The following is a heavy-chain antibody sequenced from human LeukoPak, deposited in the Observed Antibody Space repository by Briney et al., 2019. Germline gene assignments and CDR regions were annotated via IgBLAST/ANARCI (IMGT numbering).Heavy chain of an antibody. V-gene: IGHV1-46*01. D-gene: IGHD3-22*01. CDR2: INPSGGST. Sequence: ASVKVSCKSSGYTFTSYYMHWVRQAPGQGLEWMGIINPSGGSTSYAQKSQGRVTMTRDTSTSTVYMELSSLRSEDTAVYYCARDRRMYYDSSGSFDYWGQGTLVTVSS. J-gene: IGHJ4*02. CDR1: GYTFTSYY. CDR3: ARDRRMYYDSSGSFDY.